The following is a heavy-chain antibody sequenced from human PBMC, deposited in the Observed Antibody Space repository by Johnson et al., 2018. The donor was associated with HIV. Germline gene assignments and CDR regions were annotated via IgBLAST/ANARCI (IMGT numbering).Heavy chain of an antibody. V-gene: IGHV3-30*03. J-gene: IGHJ3*02. CDR1: GFTFSRYG. CDR2: ISYDGSNK. CDR3: ARGGHAVVAKPFGAFDI. Sequence: QVQLVESGGGVVQPGRSLRLSCAASGFTFSRYGMHWVRQAPGKGLEWVLVISYDGSNKYFADSVKGRFTISRDNSKNTLYLQMNSLRAEDTAVYYCARGGHAVVAKPFGAFDIWGQGTMVTVSS. D-gene: IGHD2-21*01.